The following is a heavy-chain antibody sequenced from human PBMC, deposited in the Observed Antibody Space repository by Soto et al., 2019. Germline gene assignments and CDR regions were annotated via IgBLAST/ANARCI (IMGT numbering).Heavy chain of an antibody. CDR2: ISDDGSRA. J-gene: IGHJ4*02. D-gene: IGHD3-10*01. V-gene: IGHV3-74*01. CDR3: TRGPRPSSVGTGAF. Sequence: PXGSLRLSCTASGFTFSMYWMHWVRQVPGKGPEWVSRISDDGSRADYADSVKGRFTISRDNAKSTLYLEMHVLRADDTAVYYCTRGPRPSSVGTGAFWGQGTPVTVSS. CDR1: GFTFSMYW.